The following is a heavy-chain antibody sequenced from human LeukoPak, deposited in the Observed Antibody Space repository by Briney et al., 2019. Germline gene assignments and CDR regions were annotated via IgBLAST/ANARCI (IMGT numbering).Heavy chain of an antibody. Sequence: GESLKISCKGSGYSFTSHWIGWVRQMPGKGLEWMGIIYPGDSDTRYSPSFQGQVTISAAKSISTALLQWSSLKASDTAMYFCARGLGGGFWTGYPSCFDYWGQGTLVTVSS. CDR1: GYSFTSHW. CDR3: ARGLGGGFWTGYPSCFDY. CDR2: IYPGDSDT. J-gene: IGHJ4*02. V-gene: IGHV5-51*01. D-gene: IGHD3/OR15-3a*01.